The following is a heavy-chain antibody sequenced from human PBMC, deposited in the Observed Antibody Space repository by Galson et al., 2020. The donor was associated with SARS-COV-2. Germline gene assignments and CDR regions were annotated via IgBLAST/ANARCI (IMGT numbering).Heavy chain of an antibody. V-gene: IGHV4-34*01. D-gene: IGHD6-19*01. Sequence: ETLSLTCAVYGRSFSGYYWSWIRQLPGKGLEWIGELNHSGSTNYYPSLKSRVTISVDTSKNQFSLKLSSVTAADTAVYYCARCTRIEVASILIPYYYDGMDVWGQGTTVTVAS. CDR2: LNHSGST. CDR3: ARCTRIEVASILIPYYYDGMDV. J-gene: IGHJ6*02. CDR1: GRSFSGYY.